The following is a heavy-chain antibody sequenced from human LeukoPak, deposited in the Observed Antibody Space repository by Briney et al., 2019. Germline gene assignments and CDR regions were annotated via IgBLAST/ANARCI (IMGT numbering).Heavy chain of an antibody. CDR3: AKFDYGDYPYQGFDI. CDR1: GFTFSSYA. V-gene: IGHV3-23*05. Sequence: GGSLGLSCAASGFTFSSYAMSWVRQAPGKGLEWVSAITSSSSNTYYADSVKGRFTISRDNSKNTLYLQMNNLRAEDTAVYHCAKFDYGDYPYQGFDIWGQGARVTVSS. D-gene: IGHD4-17*01. J-gene: IGHJ3*02. CDR2: ITSSSSNT.